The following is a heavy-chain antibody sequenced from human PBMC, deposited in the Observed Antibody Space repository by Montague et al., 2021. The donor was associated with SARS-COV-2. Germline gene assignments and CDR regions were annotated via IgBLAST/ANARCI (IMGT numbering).Heavy chain of an antibody. J-gene: IGHJ4*02. V-gene: IGHV2-70*01. Sequence: PALVKPTQTLTLTCTFSGFSLNTSGMCVSWIRRPPGKALEWLALIDWDEDQYYSTSLKTRLTISKDTSKNQVVLTMTNMDPTDTATYYCARSYGDYRDSYFDYWGQGTLVTVSS. CDR2: IDWDEDQ. CDR1: GFSLNTSGMC. D-gene: IGHD4-17*01. CDR3: ARSYGDYRDSYFDY.